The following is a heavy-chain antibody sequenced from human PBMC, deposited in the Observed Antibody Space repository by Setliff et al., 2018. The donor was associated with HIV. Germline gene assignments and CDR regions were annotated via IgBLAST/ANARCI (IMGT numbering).Heavy chain of an antibody. D-gene: IGHD3-22*01. CDR3: VGDASPDSEDGGYSAGGN. Sequence: GGSLRLSCAGSGFSFSSYWMTWVRQAPGKGLEWVAYISGSSGSIYYTDSVKGRFTVSRDNAKDSLYLQMNSLRVEDAAVYYCVGDASPDSEDGGYSAGGNWGPGTLVTVSS. V-gene: IGHV3-48*01. CDR2: ISGSSGSI. CDR1: GFSFSSYW. J-gene: IGHJ4*02.